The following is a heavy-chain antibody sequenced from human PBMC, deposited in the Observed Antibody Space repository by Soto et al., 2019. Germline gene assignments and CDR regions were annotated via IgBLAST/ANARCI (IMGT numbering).Heavy chain of an antibody. J-gene: IGHJ4*02. Sequence: GGSLRLSCAASGFTFSSYGMHWVRQAPGKGLEWVAVISYDGSNKYYADTVKGRFTISRDNSKNTLYLQMNSLRAEDTAVYYCAKDRALLWFGELLPYFDYWGQGTLVTVSS. CDR2: ISYDGSNK. V-gene: IGHV3-30*18. CDR3: AKDRALLWFGELLPYFDY. CDR1: GFTFSSYG. D-gene: IGHD3-10*01.